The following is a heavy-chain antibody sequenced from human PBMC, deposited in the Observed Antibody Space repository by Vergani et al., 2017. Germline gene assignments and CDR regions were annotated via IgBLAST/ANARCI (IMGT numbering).Heavy chain of an antibody. Sequence: QVQLVQSGAEVKKPGASVKVSCKTSGYTFTSRCISWVRQAPGQGLEWMGWVSVYNGATKYSQQFQGRVVMTIDTSTSTAFMELTSLTSEDSAIYYCARDCGSGVEVPAAIRYYYYYMDVWGEGTTVTVSS. J-gene: IGHJ6*03. CDR3: ARDCGSGVEVPAAIRYYYYYMDV. D-gene: IGHD2-2*01. CDR1: GYTFTSRC. CDR2: VSVYNGAT. V-gene: IGHV1-18*01.